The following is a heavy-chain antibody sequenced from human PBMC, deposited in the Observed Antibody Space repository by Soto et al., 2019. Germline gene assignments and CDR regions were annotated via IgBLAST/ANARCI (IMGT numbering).Heavy chain of an antibody. Sequence: QLKLQESGSGLVKPSQTLSLTCAVSGGSISSGGYSWSWIRQPPGKGLEWIGYIYHSGSTYYNPSLKSRVTISVDRSKNQFSLKLSSVTAADTAVYYCARAEYSGYDFDYWGQGTLVTVSS. D-gene: IGHD5-12*01. CDR1: GGSISSGGYS. CDR2: IYHSGST. J-gene: IGHJ4*02. V-gene: IGHV4-30-2*01. CDR3: ARAEYSGYDFDY.